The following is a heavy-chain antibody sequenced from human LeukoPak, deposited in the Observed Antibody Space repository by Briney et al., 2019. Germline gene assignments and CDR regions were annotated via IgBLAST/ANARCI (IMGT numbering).Heavy chain of an antibody. CDR2: IYSGGST. J-gene: IGHJ4*02. CDR1: GFTVSSNY. CDR3: AKRGNYDSSGYYPLDK. D-gene: IGHD3-22*01. V-gene: IGHV3-66*02. Sequence: GGSLRLSCAASGFTVSSNYMSWVRQAPGKGLEWVSVIYSGGSTYYADSVKGRFTISRDNSKDTLYLQMNSLKVEDTAVYYCAKRGNYDSSGYYPLDKWGQGTLVTVSS.